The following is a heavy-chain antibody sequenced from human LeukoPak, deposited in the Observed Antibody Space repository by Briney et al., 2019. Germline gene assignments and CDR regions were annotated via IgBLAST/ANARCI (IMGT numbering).Heavy chain of an antibody. CDR2: IYYSGST. Sequence: SETLSLTCTVSGGSVSSGSYYWSWIRQPPGKGLEWIGYIYYSGSTNYNPSLKSRVTISVDTPKNQFSLKLSSVTAADTAVYYCARASWILTGYSDAFDIWGQGTMVTVSS. CDR3: ARASWILTGYSDAFDI. J-gene: IGHJ3*02. D-gene: IGHD3-9*01. V-gene: IGHV4-61*01. CDR1: GGSVSSGSYY.